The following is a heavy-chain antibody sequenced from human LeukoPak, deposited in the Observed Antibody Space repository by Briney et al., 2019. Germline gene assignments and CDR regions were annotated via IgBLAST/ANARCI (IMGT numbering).Heavy chain of an antibody. J-gene: IGHJ4*02. CDR1: GGSFSGYY. D-gene: IGHD3-3*01. CDR3: ARRGYDFWSGYFYYFDY. V-gene: IGHV4-34*01. Sequence: SETLSLTCAVYGGSFSGYYWSWIRQPPGKGLEWIGEINHSGSTNYNPSLKSRVTISVDTSKNQFSLKLSSVTAADTAVYYCARRGYDFWSGYFYYFDYWGQGTLVTVSS. CDR2: INHSGST.